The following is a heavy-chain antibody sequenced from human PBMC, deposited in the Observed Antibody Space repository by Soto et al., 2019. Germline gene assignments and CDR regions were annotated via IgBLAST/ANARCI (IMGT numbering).Heavy chain of an antibody. D-gene: IGHD4-17*01. CDR2: ISSSGSTI. CDR3: ARVSYGDYDLDY. J-gene: IGHJ4*02. V-gene: IGHV3-11*01. Sequence: GGSLRLSLAASGFTFSDYYMNWLSQDPGKGLEWVSYISSSGSTIYYADSVKGRFTISRDNAKNSLYLQMNSLRAEDTAVYYCARVSYGDYDLDYWAQGTLVTVSS. CDR1: GFTFSDYY.